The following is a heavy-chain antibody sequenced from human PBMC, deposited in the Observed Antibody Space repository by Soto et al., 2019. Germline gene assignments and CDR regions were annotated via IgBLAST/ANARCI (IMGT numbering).Heavy chain of an antibody. CDR1: GFNFRNVW. D-gene: IGHD5-12*01. V-gene: IGHV3-15*01. Sequence: PGGSLRLSCAASGFNFRNVWMTWVRQAPGKGLEWVGRIKSKNDGGTTDYAAPVKGRFTISRDDSKNTLYLQMNSLKIGDRAVYYSTTLFDTSPGDYYHFGEEIWGQGITVTVSS. J-gene: IGHJ6*02. CDR2: IKSKNDGGTT. CDR3: TTLFDTSPGDYYHFGEEI.